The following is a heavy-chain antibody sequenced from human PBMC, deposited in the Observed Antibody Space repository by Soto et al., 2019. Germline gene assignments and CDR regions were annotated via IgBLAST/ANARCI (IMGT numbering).Heavy chain of an antibody. J-gene: IGHJ4*02. V-gene: IGHV3-30*18. CDR3: AKDRENYYDSSGYYSEADY. CDR1: GFTFSSYG. D-gene: IGHD3-22*01. CDR2: ISYDGSNK. Sequence: QVQLVESGGGVVQPGRSLRLSCAASGFTFSSYGMHWVRQAPGKGLEWVAVISYDGSNKYYADSVKGRFTISRDNSKNTLYLQMNSLRAEDTVVYYCAKDRENYYDSSGYYSEADYWGQGTLVTVSS.